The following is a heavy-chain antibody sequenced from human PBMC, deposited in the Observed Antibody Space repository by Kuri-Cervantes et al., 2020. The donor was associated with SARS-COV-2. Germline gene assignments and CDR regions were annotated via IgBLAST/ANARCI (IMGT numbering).Heavy chain of an antibody. D-gene: IGHD2-2*01. Sequence: GESLKISCAASGFTFSDYYMSWIRQAPGKGLEWVSYISSSSSYTNYADSVKGRFTISRDNAKNSLYLQMNSLRAEDTAVYYCARRRSGYCSSTSCYGNYYYYYGMDVWGQGTTVTVSS. J-gene: IGHJ6*02. V-gene: IGHV3-11*06. CDR2: ISSSSSYT. CDR1: GFTFSDYY. CDR3: ARRRSGYCSSTSCYGNYYYYYGMDV.